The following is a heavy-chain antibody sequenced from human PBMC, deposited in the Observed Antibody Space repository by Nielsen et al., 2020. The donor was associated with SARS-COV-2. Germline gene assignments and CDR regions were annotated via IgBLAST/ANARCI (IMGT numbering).Heavy chain of an antibody. CDR1: GFTFSDHY. J-gene: IGHJ4*02. CDR3: VRAHSSGWAPLDY. CDR2: IRNKANSYTT. Sequence: GESLKISCAASGFTFSDHYMDWVRQAPGKGLEWVGRIRNKANSYTTEYAASVKGRFTISRDDSKNSVYMQMNSLKTEDTAVYYCVRAHSSGWAPLDYWGQGTLVTVSS. V-gene: IGHV3-72*01. D-gene: IGHD6-19*01.